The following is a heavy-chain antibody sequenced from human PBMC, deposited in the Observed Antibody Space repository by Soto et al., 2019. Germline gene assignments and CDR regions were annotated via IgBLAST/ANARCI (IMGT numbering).Heavy chain of an antibody. D-gene: IGHD5-12*01. CDR1: GCSINTFY. Sequence: XETLSVTCTVSGCSINTFYWSWVRQPAGKGLEWIGRIFSSGSTSFNPSLESRVAMSVDASKNHFSLNLSSVTAADMAVYYCAREGSYSAYNFAHGIQLWSFDFWGRGDLVTVSS. J-gene: IGHJ4*02. CDR3: AREGSYSAYNFAHGIQLWSFDF. CDR2: IFSSGST. V-gene: IGHV4-4*07.